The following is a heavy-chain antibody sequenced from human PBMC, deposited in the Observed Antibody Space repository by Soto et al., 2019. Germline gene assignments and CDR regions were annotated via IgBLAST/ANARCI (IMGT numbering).Heavy chain of an antibody. CDR3: EGYVAAARHFDY. Sequence: QVQLVQSGAEVKKPGSSVKVSCKASGGTFSSYTISWVRQAPGQGLEWMGRIIPILGIANYAQKFQGRVTSTADKSTSTAYMELSSLRSEDTAVYYCEGYVAAARHFDYWGQGTLVTVSS. V-gene: IGHV1-69*02. CDR1: GGTFSSYT. D-gene: IGHD6-19*01. CDR2: IIPILGIA. J-gene: IGHJ4*02.